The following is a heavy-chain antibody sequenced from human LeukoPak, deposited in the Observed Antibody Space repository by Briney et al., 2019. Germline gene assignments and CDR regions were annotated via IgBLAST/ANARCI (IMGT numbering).Heavy chain of an antibody. D-gene: IGHD4-17*01. CDR3: AKDRDSGYGDGGFDP. CDR1: GFTFSTYG. V-gene: IGHV3-30*18. J-gene: IGHJ5*02. CDR2: ISYDGTNK. Sequence: GGSLRLSCAASGFTFSTYGLHWVRQAPGKGLEWVAVISYDGTNKYYADSVKGRFTISRDNSKNTLYLQMNSLRAEDTAVYYCAKDRDSGYGDGGFDPWGQGTLVTVSS.